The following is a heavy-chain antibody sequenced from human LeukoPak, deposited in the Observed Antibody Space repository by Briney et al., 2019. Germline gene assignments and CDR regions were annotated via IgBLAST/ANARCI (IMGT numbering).Heavy chain of an antibody. Sequence: GGSLKLSCAASGFTLSDSAIHWVRQASGKGLEWVGLIDRPAKSYATAYGASIGGRFTISRDDSKNTAYLQMDSLKTEDTALYYCTRDRGTYNWLDPWGQGTLVTVSS. J-gene: IGHJ5*02. CDR2: IDRPAKSYAT. V-gene: IGHV3-73*01. CDR3: TRDRGTYNWLDP. CDR1: GFTLSDSA. D-gene: IGHD1-26*01.